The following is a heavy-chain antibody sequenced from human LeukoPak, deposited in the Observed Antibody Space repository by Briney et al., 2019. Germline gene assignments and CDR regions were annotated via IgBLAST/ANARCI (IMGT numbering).Heavy chain of an antibody. CDR2: ISGSGGST. V-gene: IGHV3-23*01. CDR1: GFTFSSYA. D-gene: IGHD5-12*01. J-gene: IGHJ4*02. Sequence: GGSLRLSCAASGFTFSSYAMSWVRQTPGKGLEWVSVISGSGGSTHYADSVKGRFTISRDNSKNTLYLQMNSLRAEDTAVYYCARVEASGYDYGAFDYWGQGTLVTVSS. CDR3: ARVEASGYDYGAFDY.